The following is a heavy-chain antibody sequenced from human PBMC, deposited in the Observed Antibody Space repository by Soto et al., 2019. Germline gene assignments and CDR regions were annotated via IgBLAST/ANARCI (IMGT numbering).Heavy chain of an antibody. Sequence: QVQLVQSGAEVKEPGASVKISCKASGYTFTSYGISWVRQAPGQGLEWMSWISAYNGDTNYAQKVQGRVTMTTDTSTRTAFMELRSMRLDDTAVYYCVRDPDGHIDFDYWGQGTLVTVSS. V-gene: IGHV1-18*01. CDR3: VRDPDGHIDFDY. J-gene: IGHJ4*02. CDR1: GYTFTSYG. CDR2: ISAYNGDT.